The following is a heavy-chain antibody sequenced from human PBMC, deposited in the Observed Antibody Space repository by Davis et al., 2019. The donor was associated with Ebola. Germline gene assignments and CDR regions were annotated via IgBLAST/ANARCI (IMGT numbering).Heavy chain of an antibody. CDR1: GFTFSSYS. Sequence: GGSLRLSCAASGFTFSSYSMNWVRQAPGKGLEWVSYISSSSSTIYYADSVKGRFTISRDNAKNSLYLQMNSLRGEDTAVYYCARVPVRTMVTFYYYGMDVWGKGTTVTVSS. J-gene: IGHJ6*04. CDR2: ISSSSSTI. V-gene: IGHV3-48*01. D-gene: IGHD4-23*01. CDR3: ARVPVRTMVTFYYYGMDV.